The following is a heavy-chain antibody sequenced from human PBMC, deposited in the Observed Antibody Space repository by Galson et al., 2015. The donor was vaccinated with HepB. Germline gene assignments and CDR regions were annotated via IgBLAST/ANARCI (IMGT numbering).Heavy chain of an antibody. Sequence: SLRLSCAASGFTVGDNYISWVRQAPGKGLEWISVLCPPGNTYYADSVKGRFTISRDASKNTLYLQMNSLKVEDTAVYYCAGEGGPGPGSFNYWGQGTLVAVSA. CDR3: AGEGGPGPGSFNY. CDR2: LCPPGNT. CDR1: GFTVGDNY. V-gene: IGHV3-53*01. J-gene: IGHJ4*02.